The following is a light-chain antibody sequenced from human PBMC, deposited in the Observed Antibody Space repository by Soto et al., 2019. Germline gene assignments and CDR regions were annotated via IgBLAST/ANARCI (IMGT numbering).Light chain of an antibody. V-gene: IGKV1-6*01. CDR1: QGIRND. J-gene: IGKJ1*01. CDR2: AAS. CDR3: LQDYNYPWT. Sequence: AIHMPQSPSSLSASVGDRVTIAFRASQGIRNDLGWYQQKPGKAPKLLIYAASNLQSGVPSRFSGSGSGTDFTLTISSLQPEDFATYYCLQDYNYPWTFGQGTKVDIK.